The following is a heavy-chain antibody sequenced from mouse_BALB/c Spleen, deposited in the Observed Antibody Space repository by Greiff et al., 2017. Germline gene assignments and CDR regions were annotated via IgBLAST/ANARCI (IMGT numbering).Heavy chain of an antibody. CDR2: ISSGGSYT. V-gene: IGHV5-9-3*01. Sequence: DVMLVESGGGLVKPGGSLKLSCAASGFTFSSYAMSWVRQTPEKRLEWVATISSGGSYTYYPDSVKGRFTISRDNAKNTLYLQMSSLRSEDTAMYYCEKQGAALYYYAMDYWGQGTSVTVSS. CDR3: EKQGAALYYYAMDY. CDR1: GFTFSSYA. J-gene: IGHJ4*01. D-gene: IGHD6-5*01.